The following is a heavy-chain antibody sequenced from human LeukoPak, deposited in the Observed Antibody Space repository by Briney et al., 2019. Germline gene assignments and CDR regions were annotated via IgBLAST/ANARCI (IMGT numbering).Heavy chain of an antibody. J-gene: IGHJ3*02. CDR1: GFTFSSYW. CDR3: ARDRSQGFYDLWIIDAFDI. D-gene: IGHD3-3*01. Sequence: GGSLRLSCAASGFTFSSYWMHWVRQAPGKGLVWVSRINSDGSSTSYADSVKGRFTISRDNAKNTLYLQMNSLRAEDTAVYYCARDRSQGFYDLWIIDAFDIWGQGTMVTVSS. CDR2: INSDGSST. V-gene: IGHV3-74*01.